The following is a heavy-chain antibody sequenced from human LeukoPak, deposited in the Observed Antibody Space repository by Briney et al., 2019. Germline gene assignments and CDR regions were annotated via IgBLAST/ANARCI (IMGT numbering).Heavy chain of an antibody. V-gene: IGHV4-61*01. Sequence: SGTLSLTCTVSGGSVSSGSYYWSWIRQPPGKGLEWIGYIYYSGSTNYNPSLKSRVTISVDTSKNQFSLKLSSVTAADTAVYYCARETIAAAGDFDYWGQGTLVTVSS. J-gene: IGHJ4*02. D-gene: IGHD6-13*01. CDR2: IYYSGST. CDR1: GGSVSSGSYY. CDR3: ARETIAAAGDFDY.